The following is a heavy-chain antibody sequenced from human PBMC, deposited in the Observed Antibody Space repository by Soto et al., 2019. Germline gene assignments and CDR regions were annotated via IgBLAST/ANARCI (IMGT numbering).Heavy chain of an antibody. J-gene: IGHJ3*02. V-gene: IGHV4-31*03. CDR3: ARDLLYRAVFEI. CDR2: IYYSGTT. CDR1: GGSLTSNGYY. Sequence: QVHLQESGPGLVKPSQTLSLTCTVSGGSLTSNGYYWSWIRQRPEKGLEWLGYIYYSGTTHFNPSLKSRLSLSMDTSNHPFSLTLTSVTAADTAVYFCARDLLYRAVFEIWGQGTLVTVSA. D-gene: IGHD3-3*01.